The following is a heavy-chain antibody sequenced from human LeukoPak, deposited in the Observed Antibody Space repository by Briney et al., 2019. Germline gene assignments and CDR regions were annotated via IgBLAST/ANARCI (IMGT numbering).Heavy chain of an antibody. CDR1: GFTFSSYA. V-gene: IGHV3-30-3*01. D-gene: IGHD5-12*01. CDR3: ARELVATFLGSFDY. J-gene: IGHJ4*02. Sequence: PGRSLRLSCAASGFTFSSYAMHWVRQAPGKGLEWVAVISYDGSNKYYADSVKGRFTISRDNSKNTLYLQMNSLRAEDTAVYYCARELVATFLGSFDYWGQGTLVTVSS. CDR2: ISYDGSNK.